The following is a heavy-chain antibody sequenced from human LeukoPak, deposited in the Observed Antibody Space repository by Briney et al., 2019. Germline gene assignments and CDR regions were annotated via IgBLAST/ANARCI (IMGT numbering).Heavy chain of an antibody. Sequence: GGSLRLSCAASGFTFSDYYMSWIRQAPGKGLEWVSYISSSGSTIYYADSVKGRFTISRDNAKNSLYLQMNSLRAEDTAVYYCARDNQEAGARIAAAGFDYWGQGTLVTVSS. CDR3: ARDNQEAGARIAAAGFDY. CDR1: GFTFSDYY. CDR2: ISSSGSTI. D-gene: IGHD6-13*01. V-gene: IGHV3-11*01. J-gene: IGHJ4*02.